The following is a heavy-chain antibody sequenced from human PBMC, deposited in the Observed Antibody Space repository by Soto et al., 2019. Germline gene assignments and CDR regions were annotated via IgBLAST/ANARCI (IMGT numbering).Heavy chain of an antibody. D-gene: IGHD3-10*01. V-gene: IGHV4-59*08. Sequence: QVQLQESGPGLVKPSETLSLSCTVSGVSISSYYWSWFRQSPGKRMEWIGYVHHSWGSSYNPSLQSRVAISLDPSKSQFSLKVTSVTATDTAVYYCARQGFGPLHGLVDVWGQGTTVTVSS. CDR1: GVSISSYY. J-gene: IGHJ6*02. CDR2: VHHSWGS. CDR3: ARQGFGPLHGLVDV.